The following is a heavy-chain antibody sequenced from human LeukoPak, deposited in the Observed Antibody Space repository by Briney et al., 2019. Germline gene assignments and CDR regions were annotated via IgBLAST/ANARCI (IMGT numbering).Heavy chain of an antibody. Sequence: GGSLRLSCAASGFTFSDYYMGWIRQAPGKGLEWVSYISSSGSTKYYADSVKGRFTISRDNAKNSLYLQMSSLRAEDTAVYYCATTRKWVDSWGQGTLVTVSS. CDR3: ATTRKWVDS. D-gene: IGHD1-1*01. V-gene: IGHV3-11*01. CDR1: GFTFSDYY. CDR2: ISSSGSTK. J-gene: IGHJ4*02.